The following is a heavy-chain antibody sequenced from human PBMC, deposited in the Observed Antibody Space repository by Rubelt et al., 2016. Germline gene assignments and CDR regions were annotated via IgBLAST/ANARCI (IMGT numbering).Heavy chain of an antibody. J-gene: IGHJ4*02. CDR3: ARDFGRWGYFDS. CDR1: GGSISSGGDY. Sequence: QVQLQESGPGLVKPSQTLSLTCTVSGGSISSGGDYWSWIRQHPGKGLEWIGYIYYSGSTYYNPSLKSRLTMSLDTSKNQFSLMLSSVTAADTAAYCCARDFGRWGYFDSRRQGLLVTVSS. V-gene: IGHV4-31*03. CDR2: IYYSGST. D-gene: IGHD7-27*01.